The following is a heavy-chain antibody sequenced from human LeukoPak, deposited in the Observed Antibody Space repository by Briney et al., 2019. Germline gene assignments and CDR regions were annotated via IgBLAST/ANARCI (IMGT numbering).Heavy chain of an antibody. Sequence: GGSLRLSCAASGFTFSSYAMHWVRQAPGKGLEWVAVISYDGSNKYYAGSVKGRFTISRDNSKNTLYLQLNSLRAEDTAVYYCAKLVATQGGYWGQGTLVTVSS. V-gene: IGHV3-30-3*02. J-gene: IGHJ4*02. D-gene: IGHD5-12*01. CDR1: GFTFSSYA. CDR2: ISYDGSNK. CDR3: AKLVATQGGY.